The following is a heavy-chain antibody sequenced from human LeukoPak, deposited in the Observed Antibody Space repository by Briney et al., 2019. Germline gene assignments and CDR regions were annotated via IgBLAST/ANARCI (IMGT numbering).Heavy chain of an antibody. D-gene: IGHD3-22*01. CDR3: AREGRRGGGYYYSLHHYFDY. J-gene: IGHJ4*02. Sequence: PSETLSLTCAVYGGSLSGYYWSWIRQPPGKGLEWIGEINHSGSTNYNPSLKSRVTISVDTSKNQFSLKLSSVTAADTAVYYCAREGRRGGGYYYSLHHYFDYWGQGTLVTVSS. CDR1: GGSLSGYY. V-gene: IGHV4-34*01. CDR2: INHSGST.